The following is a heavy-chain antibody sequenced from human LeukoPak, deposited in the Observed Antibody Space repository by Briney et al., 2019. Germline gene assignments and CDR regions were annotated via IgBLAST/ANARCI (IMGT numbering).Heavy chain of an antibody. CDR2: INPNSGGT. J-gene: IGHJ5*02. CDR1: GYTFTGYY. Sequence: ASVKVSCKASGYTFTGYYMHWVRQAPGQGLEWMGWINPNSGGTNYAQKFQGRVTMTRDTSISTAYMEPSRLRSDDTAVYYCAREAAAGTENWFDPWGQGTLVTVSS. V-gene: IGHV1-2*02. D-gene: IGHD6-13*01. CDR3: AREAAAGTENWFDP.